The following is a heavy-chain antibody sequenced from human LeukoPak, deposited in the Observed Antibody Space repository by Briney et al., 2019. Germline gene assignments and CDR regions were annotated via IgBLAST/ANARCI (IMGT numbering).Heavy chain of an antibody. CDR1: GFTFDDYA. J-gene: IGHJ2*01. Sequence: GRSLRLSCAASGFTFDDYAMHWVRQGPGKGLEWVSGISWNSGTIAYADSVKGRFTVSRDNAKNSLYLQMNSLRADDTALYYCAEDPSDYGDYGPNWYFDLWGRGTLVTVSS. D-gene: IGHD4-17*01. V-gene: IGHV3-9*01. CDR2: ISWNSGTI. CDR3: AEDPSDYGDYGPNWYFDL.